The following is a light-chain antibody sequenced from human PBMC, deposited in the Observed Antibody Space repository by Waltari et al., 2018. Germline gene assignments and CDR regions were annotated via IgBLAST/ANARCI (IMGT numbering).Light chain of an antibody. V-gene: IGLV2-23*02. CDR2: EVI. J-gene: IGLJ3*02. CDR1: TGDGGNSNF. CDR3: CSYVQKDIWL. Sequence: QSALTQPASVSGAPGPSIPIPCTGTTGDGGNSNFVSWYQHPPGKVPKLIIYEVIKRPSGISDRFTGSKSGNTASLSISGLQAEDEADYYCCSYVQKDIWLFGGGTKVTVL.